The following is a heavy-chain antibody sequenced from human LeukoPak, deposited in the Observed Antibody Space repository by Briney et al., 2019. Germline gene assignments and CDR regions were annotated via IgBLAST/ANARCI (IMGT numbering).Heavy chain of an antibody. V-gene: IGHV3-7*01. CDR2: IKQDGSTQ. Sequence: GGSLRLSCTASGFPFNSYWMTWVRQTPGKGLEWVANIKQDGSTQYYVDSVKGRFTISRDNAKNTLYLQMNSLRAEDTAVYYCVRDFLTVTTNDYWGQGTLVTVSS. J-gene: IGHJ4*02. CDR1: GFPFNSYW. D-gene: IGHD4-11*01. CDR3: VRDFLTVTTNDY.